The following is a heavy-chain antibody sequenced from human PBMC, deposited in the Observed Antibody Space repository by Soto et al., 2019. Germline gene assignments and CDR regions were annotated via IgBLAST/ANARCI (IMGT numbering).Heavy chain of an antibody. Sequence: QVQLQESGPGLVKPSETLSLTCTVSGGSSINYYWTWIRQPPGKGLEWIGYVYSSGHTSYNPSLKSRVTISIDTSKNQFSLKLSSVTAPDTAVYYCARALAVPGYYFDYWGQGTLVTVSS. V-gene: IGHV4-59*01. J-gene: IGHJ4*02. CDR1: GGSSINYY. D-gene: IGHD6-19*01. CDR2: VYSSGHT. CDR3: ARALAVPGYYFDY.